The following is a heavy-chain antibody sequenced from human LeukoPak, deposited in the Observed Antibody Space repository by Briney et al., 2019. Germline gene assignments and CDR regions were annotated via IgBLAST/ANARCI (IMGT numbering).Heavy chain of an antibody. Sequence: ASVKVSCTASGGTFSSYAISWVRQAPGQGLEWMGRNIPILGIANYAQKFQGRVTITADKSTSTAYMELSSLRSEDTAVYYCASRPTTVTSIGWYYGLDVWGQGTTVTVSS. J-gene: IGHJ6*02. CDR1: GGTFSSYA. CDR3: ASRPTTVTSIGWYYGLDV. CDR2: NIPILGIA. V-gene: IGHV1-69*04. D-gene: IGHD4-17*01.